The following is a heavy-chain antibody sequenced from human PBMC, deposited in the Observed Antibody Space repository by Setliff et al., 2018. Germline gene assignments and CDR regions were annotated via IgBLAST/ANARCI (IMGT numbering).Heavy chain of an antibody. Sequence: ASVKVSCKASGYTFTGYYFHWVRQAPGQGLEWMGWINPNNGDTKSAQKFQGRLTMTRDTSISTAYMELSSLRSDDTAVYYCTRQPMDTIMVTFDYWGQGILVTVSS. J-gene: IGHJ4*02. D-gene: IGHD5-12*01. V-gene: IGHV1-2*02. CDR2: INPNNGDT. CDR3: TRQPMDTIMVTFDY. CDR1: GYTFTGYY.